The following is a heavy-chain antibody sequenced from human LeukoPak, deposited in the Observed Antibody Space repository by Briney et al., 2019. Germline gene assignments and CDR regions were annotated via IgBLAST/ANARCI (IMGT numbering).Heavy chain of an antibody. CDR3: ARSKYGDLWYFDL. J-gene: IGHJ2*01. CDR2: INPSGGST. CDR1: GYTFTSYY. D-gene: IGHD4-17*01. V-gene: IGHV1-46*01. Sequence: ASVKVSCKASGYTFTSYYTHWVRQAPGQGLEWMGIINPSGGSTNYAQKFQGRVTMTRDTSTSTVYMELSSLRSEDTALYYCARSKYGDLWYFDLWGRGTLVTVSS.